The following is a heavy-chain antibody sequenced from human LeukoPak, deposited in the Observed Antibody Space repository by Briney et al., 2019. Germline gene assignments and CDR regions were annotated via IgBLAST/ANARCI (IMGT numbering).Heavy chain of an antibody. V-gene: IGHV1-2*02. CDR2: INPNGGGT. CDR1: GYTFSGHH. J-gene: IGHJ4*02. CDR3: ARDPGLFPLDC. D-gene: IGHD2-21*01. Sequence: ASVKVSCKASGYTFSGHHIHWVRQAPGQGLDWMGWINPNGGGTIYAQKFQGRVSVTTDTSISTAYMELSDLRSDDTAVYHCARDPGLFPLDCWGQGTLVTVSS.